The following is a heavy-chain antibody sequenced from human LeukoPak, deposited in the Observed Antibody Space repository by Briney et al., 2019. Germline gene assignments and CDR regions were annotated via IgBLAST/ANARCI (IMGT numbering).Heavy chain of an antibody. CDR1: GFTFSSYA. V-gene: IGHV3-23*01. J-gene: IGHJ3*02. CDR2: ISGSGGST. Sequence: GGSLRLSCAASGFTFSSYAMSWVRQAPGKGLEWVSAISGSGGSTYYADSVKGRFTISRDNSKNTLYLQMNSLRAEDTAVYYCAKDVDPGIAVALDAFDIWGQGTMVTVSS. D-gene: IGHD6-19*01. CDR3: AKDVDPGIAVALDAFDI.